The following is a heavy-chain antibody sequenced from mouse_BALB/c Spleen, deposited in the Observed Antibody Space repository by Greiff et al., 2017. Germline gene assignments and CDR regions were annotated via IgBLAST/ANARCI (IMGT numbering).Heavy chain of an antibody. D-gene: IGHD1-1*01. CDR2: IDPANGNT. CDR3: ARDGSSYGYFDV. CDR1: GFNIKDPY. Sequence: VQLQQSGAELVKPGASVKLSCTASGFNIKDPYMHWVKQRPEQGLEWIGRIDPANGNTKYDPKFQGKATITADTSSNTAYLQLSSLTSKDTAVYYCARDGSSYGYFDVWGAGTTVTVAS. V-gene: IGHV14-3*02. J-gene: IGHJ1*01.